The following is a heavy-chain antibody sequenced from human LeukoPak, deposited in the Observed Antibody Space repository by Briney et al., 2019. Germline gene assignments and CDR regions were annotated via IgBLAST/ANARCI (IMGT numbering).Heavy chain of an antibody. CDR1: DGSISSYY. D-gene: IGHD3-9*01. J-gene: IGHJ4*02. CDR3: ARDTSPYYDILTGYYNGLFDY. Sequence: DPSETLSLTCTVSDGSISSYYWSWIRQPPGKGLEWIGYIYYSGSTNYNPSLKSRVSISVDTSKNQFSLKLSSVTAADTAVYYCARDTSPYYDILTGYYNGLFDYWGQGTLVTVSS. CDR2: IYYSGST. V-gene: IGHV4-59*12.